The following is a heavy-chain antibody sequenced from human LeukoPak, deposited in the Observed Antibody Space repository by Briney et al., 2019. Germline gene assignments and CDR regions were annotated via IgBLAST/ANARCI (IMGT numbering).Heavy chain of an antibody. CDR1: GFTFSSFW. V-gene: IGHV3-74*01. J-gene: IGHJ4*02. D-gene: IGHD2-2*01. CDR3: ARDRFESAAVYPS. Sequence: GGSLRLSCAASGFTFSSFWMHWVRQAPGKGLVWVSRINGDGSTTSYADSVKGRFTISRDNAKNTLYLQMNSLRAEDTAVYYCARDRFESAAVYPSWGQGTLVTVSS. CDR2: INGDGSTT.